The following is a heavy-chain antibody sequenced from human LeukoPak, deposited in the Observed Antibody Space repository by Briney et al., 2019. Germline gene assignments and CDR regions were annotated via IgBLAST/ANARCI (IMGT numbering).Heavy chain of an antibody. CDR3: AKAAKAYSGSYGWFDP. CDR2: ISYDGSNK. Sequence: GGSLRLSCAASGFTFSSYGMHWVRQAPGKGLEWVAVISYDGSNKYYADSVKGRFTISRDNSKNTLYLQMNSLRAEDTAVYYCAKAAKAYSGSYGWFDPWGQGTLVTVSS. D-gene: IGHD1-26*01. CDR1: GFTFSSYG. J-gene: IGHJ5*02. V-gene: IGHV3-30*18.